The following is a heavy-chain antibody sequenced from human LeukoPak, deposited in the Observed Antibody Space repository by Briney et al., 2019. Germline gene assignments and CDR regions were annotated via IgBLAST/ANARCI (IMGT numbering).Heavy chain of an antibody. Sequence: AGGSLRLSCAASGFTFSSYSMTWVRQAPGKGLEWVSSISSSSSYIYYADSVKGRFTISRDNAKNSLYLQMNSLRAEDTAVYYCARDPGPGSSKRNGFDYWGQGTLVTVSS. CDR3: ARDPGPGSSKRNGFDY. D-gene: IGHD1-26*01. CDR2: ISSSSSYI. J-gene: IGHJ4*02. CDR1: GFTFSSYS. V-gene: IGHV3-21*01.